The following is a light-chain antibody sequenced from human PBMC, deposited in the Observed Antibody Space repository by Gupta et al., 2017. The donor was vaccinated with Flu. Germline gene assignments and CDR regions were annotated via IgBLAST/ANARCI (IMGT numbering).Light chain of an antibody. CDR1: SSNIGNNY. Sequence: QSVLTQPPSASGTPGQRVTISCPGSSSNIGNNYVFWYRQFPGTAPKLLIYRNDQRPSGVPDRFSGSKSGTSVSLAISGLRSEDEADYYCEAWDDSLSGWVFGGGTKVTVL. CDR3: EAWDDSLSGWV. CDR2: RND. J-gene: IGLJ3*02. V-gene: IGLV1-47*01.